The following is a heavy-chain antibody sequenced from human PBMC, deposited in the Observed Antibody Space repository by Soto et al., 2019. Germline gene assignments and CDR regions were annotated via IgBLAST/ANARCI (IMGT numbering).Heavy chain of an antibody. CDR3: ARGDCSGGSCYSFDY. CDR1: GGSFSGYY. CDR2: INHSGST. D-gene: IGHD2-15*01. Sequence: SETLSLTCAVYGGSFSGYYWSWIRQPPGKGLEWIGEINHSGSTNYNPSLKSRVTISVDTSKNQFSLKLSSVTAADTAVYYCARGDCSGGSCYSFDYWGQGTLVTVSS. V-gene: IGHV4-34*01. J-gene: IGHJ4*02.